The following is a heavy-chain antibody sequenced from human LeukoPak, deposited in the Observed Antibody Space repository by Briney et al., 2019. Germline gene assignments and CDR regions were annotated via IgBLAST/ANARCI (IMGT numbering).Heavy chain of an antibody. CDR1: GFTFSSYW. V-gene: IGHV3-7*01. D-gene: IGHD5-12*01. Sequence: GGSLRLSCAASGFTFSSYWMSWVRQAPGKGLEWVANIKQDGSEKYYVDSVKGRFTISRDNAKNSLYRQMNSLRAEDTAVYYCARDLRGYDQHLYYYYYYMDVWGKGATVTISS. J-gene: IGHJ6*03. CDR3: ARDLRGYDQHLYYYYYYMDV. CDR2: IKQDGSEK.